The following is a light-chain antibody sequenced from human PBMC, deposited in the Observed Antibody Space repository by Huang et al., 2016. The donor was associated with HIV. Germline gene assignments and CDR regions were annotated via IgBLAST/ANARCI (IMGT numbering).Light chain of an antibody. CDR3: QQRNSWPPIT. V-gene: IGKV3-11*01. J-gene: IGKJ5*01. CDR2: DAS. Sequence: APRLLIYDASTRASGIPARFSGSGSGTDFTLTVNILQPEDSAVYYCQQRNSWPPITFGQGTRLEIK.